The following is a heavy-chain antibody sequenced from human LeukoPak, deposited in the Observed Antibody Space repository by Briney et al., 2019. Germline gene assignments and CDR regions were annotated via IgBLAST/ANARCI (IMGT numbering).Heavy chain of an antibody. V-gene: IGHV3-48*03. D-gene: IGHD2-15*01. CDR1: GFTFSSYE. CDR3: ARDRECSGGSCYFFDY. J-gene: IGHJ4*02. CDR2: ISSSGSTI. Sequence: GGSLRLSCAASGFTFSSYEMNWVRQAPGKGLEWVSYISSSGSTIYYADSVKGRFTISRDNAKNTLYLQMNSLRAEDTAVYYCARDRECSGGSCYFFDYWGQGTLVTVSS.